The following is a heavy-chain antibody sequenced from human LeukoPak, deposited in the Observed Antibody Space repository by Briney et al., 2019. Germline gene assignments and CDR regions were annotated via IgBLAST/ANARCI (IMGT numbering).Heavy chain of an antibody. J-gene: IGHJ4*02. CDR3: ARRDIVATIST. D-gene: IGHD5-12*01. CDR2: INHSGTT. Sequence: PSETLSLTCAVYGGSFSGYYWSWIRQPPGKGLEWIGEINHSGTTFYNPSLKSRVTISVDTSKNQFSLKLSSVTAADTAVYHCARRDIVATISTWGQGTLVTVSS. V-gene: IGHV4-34*01. CDR1: GGSFSGYY.